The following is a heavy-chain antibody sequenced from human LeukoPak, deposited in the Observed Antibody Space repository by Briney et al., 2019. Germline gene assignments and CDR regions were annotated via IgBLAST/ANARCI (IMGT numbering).Heavy chain of an antibody. V-gene: IGHV3-30*04. CDR2: ISYDGSNK. CDR1: GFTFSSYA. CDR3: AKVRRDGYNYFLGY. D-gene: IGHD5-24*01. Sequence: GGSLRLSCAASGFTFSSYAMHWVRQAPGKGLEWVAFISYDGSNKYYADSVKGRFTISRDNSKNTLYLQMNSLRAEDTAVYYCAKVRRDGYNYFLGYWGQGTLVTVSS. J-gene: IGHJ4*02.